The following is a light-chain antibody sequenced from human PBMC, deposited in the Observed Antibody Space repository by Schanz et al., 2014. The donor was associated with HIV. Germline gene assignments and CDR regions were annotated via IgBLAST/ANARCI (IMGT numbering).Light chain of an antibody. CDR3: LQYDDESYT. CDR2: EAS. CDR1: QSVSTW. Sequence: DIQMTQSPSTLSASVGDRISLTCRASQSVSTWLAWYQQKPGKAPKLLISEASILETGVPSTFSGSGSGTEFTLTISSLQPDDFATYYCLQYDDESYTFGQGTTLEI. V-gene: IGKV1-5*03. J-gene: IGKJ2*01.